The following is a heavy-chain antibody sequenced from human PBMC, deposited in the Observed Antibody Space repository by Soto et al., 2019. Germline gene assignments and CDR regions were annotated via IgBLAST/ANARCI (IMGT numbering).Heavy chain of an antibody. CDR2: ISGSGGSI. Sequence: EVQLLESGGGLVQPGGSLRLSCAASGFTFGIYAMSWVRQAPGKGLEWVSSISGSGGSIYYAHSVKGRFTISRDKTKNTLDLQMNSLRAEDTAVYHCARLAPEYSSTPRRFDFWGQGTLVTVSS. J-gene: IGHJ4*02. D-gene: IGHD6-13*01. CDR1: GFTFGIYA. V-gene: IGHV3-23*01. CDR3: ARLAPEYSSTPRRFDF.